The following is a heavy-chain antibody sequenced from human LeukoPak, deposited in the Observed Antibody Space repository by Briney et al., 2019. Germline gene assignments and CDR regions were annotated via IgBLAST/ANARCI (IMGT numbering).Heavy chain of an antibody. CDR1: GFTFSSYG. V-gene: IGHV3-30*02. Sequence: PGGPLRLSCAASGFTFSSYGMHWVRQAPGKGLEWVAFIRYDGSNKYYADSVKGRFTISRDNSKNTLYLQMNSLSAEDTAVYYCAKDFSRVARRSDDAFDIRGQGTMVTVSS. CDR3: AKDFSRVARRSDDAFDI. D-gene: IGHD3-3*01. J-gene: IGHJ3*02. CDR2: IRYDGSNK.